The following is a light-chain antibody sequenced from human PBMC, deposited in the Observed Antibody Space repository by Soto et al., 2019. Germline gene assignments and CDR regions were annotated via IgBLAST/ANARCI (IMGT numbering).Light chain of an antibody. CDR1: QSVSSN. V-gene: IGKV3-15*01. J-gene: IGKJ1*01. CDR2: GAS. Sequence: EIVMTQSPATLSVSPGERATLSCRASQSVSSNLAWFQQKPGQAPRLLIYGASTRATGTPARFRGSGSGTEFTLTISSLQSEDFAVYYCQQYNDWPRTFGQGTKVEIE. CDR3: QQYNDWPRT.